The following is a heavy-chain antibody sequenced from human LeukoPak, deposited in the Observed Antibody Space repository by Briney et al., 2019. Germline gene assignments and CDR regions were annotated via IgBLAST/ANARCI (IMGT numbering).Heavy chain of an antibody. V-gene: IGHV4-61*02. CDR2: IYTSGST. D-gene: IGHD3-10*01. CDR1: GGSTSSGSYY. Sequence: PSETLSLTCTVSGGSTSSGSYYWSWIRQPAGKGLEWIGRIYTSGSTNYNPSLKSRVTISVDTSKNQFSLKLSSVTAADTAVYYCARAVYGSGSYIFYWGQGTLVTVSS. CDR3: ARAVYGSGSYIFY. J-gene: IGHJ4*02.